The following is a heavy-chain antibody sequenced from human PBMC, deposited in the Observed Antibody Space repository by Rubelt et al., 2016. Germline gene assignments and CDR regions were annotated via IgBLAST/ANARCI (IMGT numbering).Heavy chain of an antibody. Sequence: QVQLQQWGAGLLKPSETLSLTCAVYGGSFSGYFWGWIRQPPGKGLEWIGYIYYSGSTYYNPSLKSRVTISVDTSKNQFSLKLSSVTAADTAVYYCARQIGDTRTDSSSDWFDPWGQGTLVTVSS. D-gene: IGHD6-13*01. CDR1: GGSFSGYF. CDR3: ARQIGDTRTDSSSDWFDP. J-gene: IGHJ5*02. V-gene: IGHV4-34*01. CDR2: IYYSGST.